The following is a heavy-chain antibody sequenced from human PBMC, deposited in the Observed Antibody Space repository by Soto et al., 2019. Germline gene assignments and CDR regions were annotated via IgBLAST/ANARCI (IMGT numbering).Heavy chain of an antibody. CDR2: IYSGGST. J-gene: IGHJ2*01. V-gene: IGHV3-66*01. Sequence: HPGGSLRLSCAASGFTVSSNYMSWVRQAPGKGLEWVSVIYSGGSTYYADSVKGRFTISRDNSKNTLYLQMNSLRAEDTAVYYCAREGGHYDILTGYYNLLRYFDLWGRGTLVTVSS. D-gene: IGHD3-9*01. CDR1: GFTVSSNY. CDR3: AREGGHYDILTGYYNLLRYFDL.